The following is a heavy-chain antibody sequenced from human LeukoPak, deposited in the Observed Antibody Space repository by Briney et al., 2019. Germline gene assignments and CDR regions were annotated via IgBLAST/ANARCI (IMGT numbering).Heavy chain of an antibody. Sequence: SETLSLTCTVSGGSISSGSYDWSWIRQPAGKGLEWIGRIYTSGSTNYNPSLKSRVTISVDTSKNQFSLKLSSVTAADTAVYYCARDLRCSGGSCYSVSWFDPWGQGTLVTVSS. CDR3: ARDLRCSGGSCYSVSWFDP. D-gene: IGHD2-15*01. CDR1: GGSISSGSYD. J-gene: IGHJ5*02. V-gene: IGHV4-61*02. CDR2: IYTSGST.